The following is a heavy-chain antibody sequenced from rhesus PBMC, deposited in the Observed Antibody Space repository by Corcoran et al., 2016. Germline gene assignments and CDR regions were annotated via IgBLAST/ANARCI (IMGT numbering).Heavy chain of an antibody. J-gene: IGHJ4*01. CDR1: GFTFSDYY. D-gene: IGHD3-28*01. Sequence: EVQLVESGGGLVQPGGSLRLSCAASGFTFSDYYMSWVRQAPGKGPECVGFIRNKANCGTAEYAASVKGRFTISRDDYKSIASLQMNSLKTEDTAVYYCARYVSGYYVDYWGQGVLVTVSS. CDR3: ARYVSGYYVDY. V-gene: IGHV3S22*01. CDR2: IRNKANCGTA.